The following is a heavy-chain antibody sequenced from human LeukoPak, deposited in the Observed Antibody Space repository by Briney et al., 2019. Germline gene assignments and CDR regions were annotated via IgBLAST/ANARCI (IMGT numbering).Heavy chain of an antibody. CDR1: SGSISSYY. D-gene: IGHD3-10*01. CDR3: ARHVRWFGELFRYFDY. CDR2: ISYSGST. V-gene: IGHV4-59*08. J-gene: IGHJ4*02. Sequence: SETLSLTCSVSSGSISSYYWSWIRQPPGTGLEWIGYISYSGSTNFSPSLRRRATMSVDVSKNQFSLKLSSVTAADTAVYYCARHVRWFGELFRYFDYWGQGTLVTVSS.